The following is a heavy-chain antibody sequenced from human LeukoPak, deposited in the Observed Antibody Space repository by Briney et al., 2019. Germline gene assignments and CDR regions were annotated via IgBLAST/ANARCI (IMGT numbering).Heavy chain of an antibody. D-gene: IGHD5-12*01. CDR1: GFTFSSYD. CDR3: TTDISAVLY. V-gene: IGHV3-23*05. Sequence: GGSLRLSCAASGFTFSSYDMCWVRQGPGKGLEWVSGINNSGGTTYYADSVKGRFTISRDNSKNTLYLQMSSLKTEDTAVYYCTTDISAVLYWGQGTLVTVSS. CDR2: INNSGGTT. J-gene: IGHJ4*02.